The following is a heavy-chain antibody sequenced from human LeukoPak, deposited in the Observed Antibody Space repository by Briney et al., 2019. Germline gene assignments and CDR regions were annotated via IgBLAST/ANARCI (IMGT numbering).Heavy chain of an antibody. V-gene: IGHV1-3*01. CDR1: GYTFTSYA. CDR2: INAGNGNT. Sequence: ASVKVSCKASGYTFTSYAMHWVRQAPGQRLEWMGWINAGNGNTKYSQKFQGRVTITRDTSASSAYMELSSLRSEDTAVYYCARVIRNGWYYFDYWGQGTLVTVSS. J-gene: IGHJ4*02. D-gene: IGHD6-19*01. CDR3: ARVIRNGWYYFDY.